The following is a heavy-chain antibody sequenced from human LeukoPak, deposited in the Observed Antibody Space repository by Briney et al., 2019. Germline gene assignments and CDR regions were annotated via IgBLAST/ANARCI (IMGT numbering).Heavy chain of an antibody. D-gene: IGHD4-17*01. J-gene: IGHJ3*02. CDR1: GFTFSSYW. CDR3: ARVRYGDPLSAFDI. Sequence: PGGSLRLSCAASGFTFSSYWMSWVRQAPGKVLEWVANIKQDGTEKYYVDSVKGRFTISRDNAKNSLYLQMNTLRAEDTAVYYCARVRYGDPLSAFDIWGQGTMVTVSS. V-gene: IGHV3-7*01. CDR2: IKQDGTEK.